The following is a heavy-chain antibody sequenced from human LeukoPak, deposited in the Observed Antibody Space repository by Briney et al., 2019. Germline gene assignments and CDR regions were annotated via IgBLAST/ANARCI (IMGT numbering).Heavy chain of an antibody. Sequence: SVKVSCKASGGTFSSYAISWVRQAPGQGLEWMGGIIPIFGTANYAQKFQGRVTITTDESTSTAYMELSSLRSEDTAVYYCARRFHSSGPHSHFEYWGQGTLVTVSS. J-gene: IGHJ4*02. D-gene: IGHD6-25*01. CDR3: ARRFHSSGPHSHFEY. V-gene: IGHV1-69*05. CDR1: GGTFSSYA. CDR2: IIPIFGTA.